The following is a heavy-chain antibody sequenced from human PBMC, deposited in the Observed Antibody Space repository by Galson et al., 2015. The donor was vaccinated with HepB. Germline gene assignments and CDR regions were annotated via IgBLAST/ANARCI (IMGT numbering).Heavy chain of an antibody. CDR2: IKTDGSEK. V-gene: IGHV3-7*03. J-gene: IGHJ4*02. CDR3: TRNRGPSH. D-gene: IGHD7-27*01. CDR1: GFTFSGSW. Sequence: SLRLSCAASGFTFSGSWMGWVRQTPGKGLEWVANIKTDGSEKYYVDSVEGRFTISRDNVKNSLCLQMNSLRSEDTAVYYCTRNRGPSHWGQGTLVTVSS.